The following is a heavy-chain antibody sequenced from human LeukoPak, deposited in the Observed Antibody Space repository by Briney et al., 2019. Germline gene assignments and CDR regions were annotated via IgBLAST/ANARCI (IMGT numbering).Heavy chain of an antibody. D-gene: IGHD5-24*01. CDR3: TRIGMAIIGRDPVGY. CDR1: GFTFRDYA. Sequence: PGRSLRLSCAASGFTFRDYAISWVRLAPGKGLQWVGFIRSKTYGGAADYGASVKGRFTIYRDDSQSIAYLLMNRLEIEDTAVYYCTRIGMAIIGRDPVGYWGQGTLVTVSS. J-gene: IGHJ4*02. V-gene: IGHV3-49*04. CDR2: IRSKTYGGAA.